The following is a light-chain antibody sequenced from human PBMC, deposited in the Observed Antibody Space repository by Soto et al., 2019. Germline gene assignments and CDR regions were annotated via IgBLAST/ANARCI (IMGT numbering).Light chain of an antibody. CDR3: QQYGSSSGWT. CDR1: HSVSSSS. J-gene: IGKJ1*01. Sequence: EIVLTHSPGTLSLSPGQRATLSCRTSHSVSSSSLAWYQQKFGQAPRLLIYGASTRATGIPDRFSVSGSGTDFALTISRLEPEDFAVYYCQQYGSSSGWTFGQGTKVDIK. V-gene: IGKV3-20*01. CDR2: GAS.